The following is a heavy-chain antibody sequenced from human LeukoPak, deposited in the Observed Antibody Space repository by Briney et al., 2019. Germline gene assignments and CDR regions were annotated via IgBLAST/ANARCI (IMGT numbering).Heavy chain of an antibody. Sequence: GGSLRLSCAASGFTFRKYAVSWVRQAPGKGLEWVSSISGSGDSTYYADSVKGRFTISRDNSKNTLWLQMNSLRAEDTAVYYCAKDHSFYYYMDVWGKGTTVTVSS. CDR2: ISGSGDST. CDR3: AKDHSFYYYMDV. J-gene: IGHJ6*03. CDR1: GFTFRKYA. V-gene: IGHV3-23*01.